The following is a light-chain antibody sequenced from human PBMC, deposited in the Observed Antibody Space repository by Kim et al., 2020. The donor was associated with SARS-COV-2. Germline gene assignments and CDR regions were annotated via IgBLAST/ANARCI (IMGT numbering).Light chain of an antibody. V-gene: IGLV2-8*01. CDR2: EVS. J-gene: IGLJ1*01. Sequence: GQSVTIYCTGTSSDVGAYNYVSWYQQHPGKAPILMIHEVSKRPSGVPDRFSGSKSGNTASLTVSGLQAEDEADYYCSSYAGSDIYVFGTGTKVTVL. CDR3: SSYAGSDIYV. CDR1: SSDVGAYNY.